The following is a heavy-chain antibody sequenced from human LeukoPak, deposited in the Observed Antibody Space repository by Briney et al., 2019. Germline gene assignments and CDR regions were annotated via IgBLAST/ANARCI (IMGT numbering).Heavy chain of an antibody. V-gene: IGHV4-38-2*02. CDR1: GYSISSGYY. CDR2: IYHSGST. J-gene: IGHJ4*02. Sequence: SETLSLTCTVSGYSISSGYYWGWIRQPPGKGLEWIGSIYHSGSTYYNPSLKSRVTISVDKSKNQFSLKLSSVTAADTAVYYCARDLSWPGAVAGTVYWGQGTLVTVSS. D-gene: IGHD6-19*01. CDR3: ARDLSWPGAVAGTVY.